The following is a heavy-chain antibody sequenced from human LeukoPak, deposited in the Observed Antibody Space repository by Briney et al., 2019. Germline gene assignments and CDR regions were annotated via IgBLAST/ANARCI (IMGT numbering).Heavy chain of an antibody. J-gene: IGHJ6*03. D-gene: IGHD4-17*01. CDR2: ISSSSSYK. Sequence: PGGSLRLSCAASGFTFSSYSMNWVRQAPGKGLEWVSSISSSSSYKYYADSVKGRFTISRDNAKNSLYLQMNSLRAEDTAVYYCAREKPMTTVTHYYYYYMDVWGKGTTVTVSS. CDR1: GFTFSSYS. V-gene: IGHV3-21*01. CDR3: AREKPMTTVTHYYYYYMDV.